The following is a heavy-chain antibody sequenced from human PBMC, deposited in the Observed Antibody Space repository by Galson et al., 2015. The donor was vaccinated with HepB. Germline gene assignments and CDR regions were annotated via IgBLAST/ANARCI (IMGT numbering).Heavy chain of an antibody. CDR2: IIPIFGTA. D-gene: IGHD3-10*01. J-gene: IGHJ4*02. Sequence: SVKVSCKASGGTFSSYAISWVRQAPGQGPEWMGGIIPIFGTANYAQKFQGRVTITADESTSTAYMELSSLRSEDTAVYYCAREWNYYGSGSYYNVSYWGQGTLVTVSS. V-gene: IGHV1-69*13. CDR1: GGTFSSYA. CDR3: AREWNYYGSGSYYNVSY.